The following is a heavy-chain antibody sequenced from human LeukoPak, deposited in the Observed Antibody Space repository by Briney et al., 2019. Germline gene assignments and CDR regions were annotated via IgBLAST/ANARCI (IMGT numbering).Heavy chain of an antibody. CDR1: GYTFTSYY. V-gene: IGHV1-46*01. CDR2: INPSGGST. CDR3: ARDLDSSSWSICYFDY. J-gene: IGHJ4*02. D-gene: IGHD6-13*01. Sequence: ASVKVSCEASGYTFTSYYIHWVRQAPGQGLEWMGIINPSGGSTSYAQRFQGRVTMTRDTSTSTIYMELNSLRSEDTAVYYCARDLDSSSWSICYFDYWGQGTLVTVFS.